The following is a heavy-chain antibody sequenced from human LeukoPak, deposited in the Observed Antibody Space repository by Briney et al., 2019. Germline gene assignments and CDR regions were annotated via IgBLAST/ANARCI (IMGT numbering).Heavy chain of an antibody. V-gene: IGHV4-34*01. J-gene: IGHJ3*02. Sequence: SETLSLTCAVYGGSFSGYYWSWIRQPPGKGLEWIGEINHSGSTNYNPSLKSRVTISVDTSKNQFSLKLSSVTAADTAVYYCARGYYDSSGYPIWGQGTVVTVSS. CDR2: INHSGST. D-gene: IGHD3-22*01. CDR3: ARGYYDSSGYPI. CDR1: GGSFSGYY.